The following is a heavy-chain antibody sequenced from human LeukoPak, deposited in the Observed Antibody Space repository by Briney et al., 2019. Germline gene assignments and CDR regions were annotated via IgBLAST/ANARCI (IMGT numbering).Heavy chain of an antibody. CDR2: ISGSGGST. V-gene: IGHV3-23*01. CDR1: GFTFSSYA. J-gene: IGHJ4*02. Sequence: PGRSLRLSCAASGFTFSSYAMSWVRQAPGKGLEWVSAISGSGGSTYYADSVKGRFTISRDNSKNTLYLQMNSLRAEDTAVYYCASQRWLQSSFDYWGQGTLVTVSS. D-gene: IGHD5-24*01. CDR3: ASQRWLQSSFDY.